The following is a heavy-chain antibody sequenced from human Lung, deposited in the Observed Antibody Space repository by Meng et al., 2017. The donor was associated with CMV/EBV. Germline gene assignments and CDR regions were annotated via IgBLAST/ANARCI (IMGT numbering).Heavy chain of an antibody. D-gene: IGHD3-3*01. J-gene: IGHJ6*02. V-gene: IGHV4-59*01. CDR1: GGSISSYY. CDR3: ARVSGYYYYGRDV. Sequence: SETLSLXXTVSGGSISSYYWSWIRQPPGKGLEWIGYIYYSGSTNYNPSLKSRVTISVDTSKNQFSLKLSSVTAADTAVYYCARVSGYYYYGRDVWGQGTPVTVSS. CDR2: IYYSGST.